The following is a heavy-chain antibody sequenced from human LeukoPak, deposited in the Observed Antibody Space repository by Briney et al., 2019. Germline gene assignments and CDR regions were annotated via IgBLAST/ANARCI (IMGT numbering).Heavy chain of an antibody. D-gene: IGHD6-13*01. CDR2: ISAYNGNT. CDR1: GYTFTSYG. V-gene: IGHV1-18*01. CDR3: ASRGQQLVLDAFDI. J-gene: IGHJ3*02. Sequence: ASVKVSCKASGYTFTSYGISWVRRAPGQGLEWMGWISAYNGNTNYAQKLQGRVTMTTDTSTGTAYMELRSLRSDDTAVYYCASRGQQLVLDAFDIWGQGTMVTVSS.